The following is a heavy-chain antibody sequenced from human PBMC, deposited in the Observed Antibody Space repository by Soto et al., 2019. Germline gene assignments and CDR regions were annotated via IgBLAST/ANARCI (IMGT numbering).Heavy chain of an antibody. J-gene: IGHJ4*02. V-gene: IGHV4-59*08. CDR3: VRHAQWIIRAY. CDR1: GASIGNYY. D-gene: IGHD5-12*01. Sequence: SETLSLTCTVAGASIGNYYWSWIRQPPGKGLEWIGYIYYSGSTNYNPSLKSRVTISVDTSKNQFSLKLNSVTAADTAVYYCVRHAQWIIRAYWGQGSLVTVSS. CDR2: IYYSGST.